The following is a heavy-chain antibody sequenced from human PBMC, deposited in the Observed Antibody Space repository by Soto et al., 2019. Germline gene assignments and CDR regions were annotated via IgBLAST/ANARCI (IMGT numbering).Heavy chain of an antibody. J-gene: IGHJ4*02. Sequence: SETLSLTCAVYGGSFSGYYWSWIRQPPGKGLEWIGEINHSGSTNYNPSLKSRVTISVDTSKNQFSLKLSSVTAADTAVYYCARGIAALGPSDYWGQGTLVTVSS. V-gene: IGHV4-34*01. CDR1: GGSFSGYY. CDR3: ARGIAALGPSDY. CDR2: INHSGST. D-gene: IGHD6-6*01.